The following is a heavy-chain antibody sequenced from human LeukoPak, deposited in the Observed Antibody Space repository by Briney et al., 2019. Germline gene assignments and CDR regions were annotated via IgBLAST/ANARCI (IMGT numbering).Heavy chain of an antibody. CDR2: IYSGGST. V-gene: IGHV3-66*02. CDR3: AKDLGDIVVVPAAGYFDY. J-gene: IGHJ4*02. CDR1: GFTVSSNY. D-gene: IGHD2-2*01. Sequence: GGSLRLSCAASGFTVSSNYMSWVRQAPGKGLEWVSVIYSGGSTYYADSVKGRFTISRDNSKNTLYLQMNSLRAEDTAVYYCAKDLGDIVVVPAAGYFDYWGQGTLVTVSS.